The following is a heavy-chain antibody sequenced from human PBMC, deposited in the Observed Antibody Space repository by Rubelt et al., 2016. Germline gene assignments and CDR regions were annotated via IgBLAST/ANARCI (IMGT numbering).Heavy chain of an antibody. V-gene: IGHV4-34*01. CDR3: ARHPSTARLFDY. J-gene: IGHJ4*02. CDR2: INHSGGT. CDR1: GGSFSAYY. Sequence: QVKLQQWGAGLLKPSETLSLTCTVYGGSFSAYYWSWIRQPPGKGPEWIGEINHSGGTNYNLSLKSRVTISVDTSKNQFSLKLTPVRAADTAMYYCARHPSTARLFDYWGQGAVVTISS. D-gene: IGHD6-6*01.